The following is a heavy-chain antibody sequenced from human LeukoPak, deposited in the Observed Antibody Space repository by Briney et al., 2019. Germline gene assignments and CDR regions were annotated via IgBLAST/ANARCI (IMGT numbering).Heavy chain of an antibody. Sequence: GGSLRLSCAVSGFTFSSYWMSWVRQAPGKGLEWVANIKQDGSEKYYVDSVKGRFTISRDNAKNSLYLQMNSLRVEDTAVYYCARCTTGRTFGSLREIKRSREIDYWGQGTLVTVSS. CDR2: IKQDGSEK. J-gene: IGHJ4*02. CDR1: GFTFSSYW. V-gene: IGHV3-7*01. CDR3: ARCTTGRTFGSLREIKRSREIDY. D-gene: IGHD1-1*01.